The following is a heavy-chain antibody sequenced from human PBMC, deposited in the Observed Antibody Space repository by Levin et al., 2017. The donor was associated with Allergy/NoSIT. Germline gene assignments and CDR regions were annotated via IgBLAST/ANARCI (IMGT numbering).Heavy chain of an antibody. CDR1: GFTFGDYA. J-gene: IGHJ3*02. V-gene: IGHV3-49*03. CDR3: TRGLGATGTDAFDI. Sequence: SCTASGFTFGDYAMSWFRQAPGKGLEWVGFIRSKAYGGTTEYAASVKGRFTISRDDSKSIAYLQMNSLKTEDTAVYYCTRGLGATGTDAFDIWGQGTMVTVSS. CDR2: IRSKAYGGTT. D-gene: IGHD1-26*01.